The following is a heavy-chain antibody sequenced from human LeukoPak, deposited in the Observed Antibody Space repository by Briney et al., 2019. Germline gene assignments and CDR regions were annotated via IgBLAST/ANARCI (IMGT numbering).Heavy chain of an antibody. V-gene: IGHV3-30*18. D-gene: IGHD2-21*01. CDR1: GFTFSSYG. J-gene: IGHJ4*02. Sequence: GGSLRLSCAASGFTFSSYGLHWVRQAPGKGLEWVAVISYDGSDKYYADSVKGRFTISRDNSKNTLYLQMNSLRAEDTALYHCAKDPNRGLNTYSFDYWGQGNLVTVSS. CDR2: ISYDGSDK. CDR3: AKDPNRGLNTYSFDY.